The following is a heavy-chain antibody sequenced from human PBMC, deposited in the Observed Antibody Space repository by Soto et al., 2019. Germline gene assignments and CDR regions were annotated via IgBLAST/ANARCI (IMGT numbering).Heavy chain of an antibody. CDR3: AADRPMTGAPNSGVGMDV. J-gene: IGHJ6*02. Sequence: QMQLVQSGPEVKKPGTSVKVSCKSSAFTFTSAAVQWVRQARGQSLEWIGWIVVGSGHTIYAQNFQRRVAITRDMSTSTAYMELSSLRSEDTAVYYCAADRPMTGAPNSGVGMDVWGQGTTVTVSS. CDR2: IVVGSGHT. D-gene: IGHD1-26*01. CDR1: AFTFTSAA. V-gene: IGHV1-58*01.